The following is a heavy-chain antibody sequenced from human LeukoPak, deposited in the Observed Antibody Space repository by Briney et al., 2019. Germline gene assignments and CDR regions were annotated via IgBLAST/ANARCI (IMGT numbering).Heavy chain of an antibody. D-gene: IGHD2-2*01. J-gene: IGHJ4*02. V-gene: IGHV3-48*03. CDR3: AKASRYCSSTSCPMDS. CDR2: ISSSGSTI. Sequence: GGSLRLSCAASGFTFSSYEMNWVRQAPGKGLEWVSYISSSGSTIYYADSVKGRFTISRDNAKNSLYLQMNSLRAEDTAVYYCAKASRYCSSTSCPMDSWGQGTLVTVSS. CDR1: GFTFSSYE.